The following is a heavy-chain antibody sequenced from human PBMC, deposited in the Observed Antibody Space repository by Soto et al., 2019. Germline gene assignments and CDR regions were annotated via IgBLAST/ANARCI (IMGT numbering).Heavy chain of an antibody. J-gene: IGHJ4*02. Sequence: GGSLRLSCASSGFTLSMSAVNWVRQAPGKGLEWVSYISDSGDRTYYADSVKGRFTISRDNAKNTLYLQMNSLRAEDTAVYYCARDLSSSWPFDYWGQGTLVTVSS. CDR3: ARDLSSSWPFDY. D-gene: IGHD6-13*01. V-gene: IGHV3-23*01. CDR2: ISDSGDRT. CDR1: GFTLSMSA.